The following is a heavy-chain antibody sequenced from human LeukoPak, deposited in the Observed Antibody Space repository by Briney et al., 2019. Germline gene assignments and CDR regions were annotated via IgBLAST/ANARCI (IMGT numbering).Heavy chain of an antibody. CDR1: GYTFTGQY. CDR2: IDPKSGGT. CDR3: ASWRGYSSGWSGPFDY. J-gene: IGHJ4*02. Sequence: ASVKVSCKASGYTFTGQYMHWVRQAPGEGLEWMGWIDPKSGGTNFAQKFQGRVTLTRDTSISTDYMELSRLRSDDTAVYYCASWRGYSSGWSGPFDYWGQGTLVTVSS. D-gene: IGHD6-19*01. V-gene: IGHV1-2*02.